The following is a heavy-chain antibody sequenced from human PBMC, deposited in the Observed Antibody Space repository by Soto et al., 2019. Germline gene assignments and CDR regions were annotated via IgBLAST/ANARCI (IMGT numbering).Heavy chain of an antibody. J-gene: IGHJ6*02. D-gene: IGHD2-2*01. CDR2: IIPIFGTA. CDR3: ATEGYCLSTSCSYGMEV. V-gene: IGHV1-69*12. Sequence: QVQLVQSGAEVKKPGSSVKVSCKASGGTFSSYAISWVRQAPGQGLEWMGGIIPIFGTANYAQKFQGRVTITADESTSTAYMELIRLRSEDTAVYYCATEGYCLSTSCSYGMEVWGQGTTVTVSS. CDR1: GGTFSSYA.